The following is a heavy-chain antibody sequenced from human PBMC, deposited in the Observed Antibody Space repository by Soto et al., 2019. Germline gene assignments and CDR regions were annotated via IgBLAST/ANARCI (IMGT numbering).Heavy chain of an antibody. J-gene: IGHJ6*02. Sequence: GESLNISCKGSGYSFTSYWIGWVRQMPGKGLEWMGIIYPGDSDTRYSPSFQGQVTISADKSISTAYLQWSSLKASDTAMYYCARRYSSSGAGYYGMDVWGQGTTGTVSS. D-gene: IGHD6-13*01. CDR3: ARRYSSSGAGYYGMDV. V-gene: IGHV5-51*01. CDR2: IYPGDSDT. CDR1: GYSFTSYW.